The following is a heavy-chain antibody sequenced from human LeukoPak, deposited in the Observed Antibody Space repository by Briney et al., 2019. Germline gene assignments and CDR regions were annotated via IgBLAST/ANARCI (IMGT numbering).Heavy chain of an antibody. CDR3: ARGDLFGIAVAVPFDY. CDR2: INPNSGGT. CDR1: GYTFTGYY. D-gene: IGHD6-19*01. Sequence: ASVKVSCKASGYTFTGYYMHWVRQAPGQGLEWMGWINPNSGGTNYAQKFQGRVTMTRDTSTSTVYMELSSLRSEDTAVYYCARGDLFGIAVAVPFDYWGQGTLVTVPS. J-gene: IGHJ4*02. V-gene: IGHV1-2*02.